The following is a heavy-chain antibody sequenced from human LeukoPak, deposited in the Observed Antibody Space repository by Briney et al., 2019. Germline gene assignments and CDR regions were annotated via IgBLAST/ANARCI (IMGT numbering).Heavy chain of an antibody. CDR1: GGSISSYY. Sequence: PSETLSLTCTVSGGSISSYYWSWIRQPPGKGLEWIGYIYYSGSTNYNPSLKSRVTISVDTSKNQFSLKLSSVTAADTAVYYCARGRVGYSSGWFPRHNWFDPWGQGTLVTVSS. D-gene: IGHD6-19*01. CDR2: IYYSGST. V-gene: IGHV4-59*12. CDR3: ARGRVGYSSGWFPRHNWFDP. J-gene: IGHJ5*02.